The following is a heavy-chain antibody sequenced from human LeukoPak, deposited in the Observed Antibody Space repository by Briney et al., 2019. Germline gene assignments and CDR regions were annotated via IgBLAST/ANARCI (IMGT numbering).Heavy chain of an antibody. J-gene: IGHJ3*02. V-gene: IGHV3-15*01. Sequence: GGSLRLSCAASGFTFSNAWMSWVRQAPGKGLEWVGRIKSKTDGGTTDYAAPVKGRFTISRDDSKNTLYLQMNSLKTEDTAVYYCCRGYCSGGSCSDAFDIWGQGTMVTVSS. CDR3: CRGYCSGGSCSDAFDI. CDR2: IKSKTDGGTT. D-gene: IGHD2-15*01. CDR1: GFTFSNAW.